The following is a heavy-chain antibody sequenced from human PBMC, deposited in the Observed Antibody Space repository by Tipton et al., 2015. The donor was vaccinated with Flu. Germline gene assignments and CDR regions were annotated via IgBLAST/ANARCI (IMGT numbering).Heavy chain of an antibody. CDR3: AREGRREQLALDY. V-gene: IGHV4-39*07. CDR2: IYYSGST. CDR1: GDSISSSSYY. Sequence: LRLSCTVSGDSISSSSYYWGWIRQPPGKGLEWIGSIYYSGSTYYNPSLKSRATISVDTSKNQFSLKLSSVTAADTAVYYCAREGRREQLALDYWGQGTLVTVSS. D-gene: IGHD6-6*01. J-gene: IGHJ4*02.